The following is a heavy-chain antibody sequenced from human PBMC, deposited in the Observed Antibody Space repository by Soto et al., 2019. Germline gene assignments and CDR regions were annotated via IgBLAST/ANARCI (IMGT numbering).Heavy chain of an antibody. V-gene: IGHV3-73*02. CDR2: IRSKANGYAT. J-gene: IGHJ4*02. D-gene: IGHD3-22*01. CDR1: GFTFSGSA. Sequence: EVQLVESGGGLVQPGGSLKLSCAASGFTFSGSAMHWVRQASGKGLEWVGRIRSKANGYATAYAASVKGRFTISRDDSKNTAYLQMNSLKTEDTAVYYCTRLPYYDSSGYYSWFDYWGQGTLVTVSS. CDR3: TRLPYYDSSGYYSWFDY.